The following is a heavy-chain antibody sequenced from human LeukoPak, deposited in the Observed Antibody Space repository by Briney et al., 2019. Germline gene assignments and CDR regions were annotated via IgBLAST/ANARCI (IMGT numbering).Heavy chain of an antibody. CDR1: GYTFTSYA. CDR3: ARVYYGSGSYYFDY. J-gene: IGHJ4*02. V-gene: IGHV1-3*01. D-gene: IGHD3-10*01. Sequence: ASVKVSCKASGYTFTSYAMHWVRQAPGQRLEWMGWVNAGNGNTKYSQKFQGRVTITRDTSASTAYMELSSLRSEDTAVYYCARVYYGSGSYYFDYWGQGTLVTVSS. CDR2: VNAGNGNT.